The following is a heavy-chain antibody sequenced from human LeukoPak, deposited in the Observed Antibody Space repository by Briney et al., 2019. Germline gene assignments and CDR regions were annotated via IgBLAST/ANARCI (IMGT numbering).Heavy chain of an antibody. CDR2: INHSGST. J-gene: IGHJ6*03. CDR3: ARGDIVVVPAAFYYYYYMDV. CDR1: GGSFSGYY. V-gene: IGHV4-34*01. D-gene: IGHD2-2*01. Sequence: SETLSLTCAVYGGSFSGYYWSWIRQPPGKGLEWIGEINHSGSTNYNPSLKSRVTISVDTSKNQFYLKLSSVTAADTAVYYCARGDIVVVPAAFYYYYYMDVWGKGTTVTVSS.